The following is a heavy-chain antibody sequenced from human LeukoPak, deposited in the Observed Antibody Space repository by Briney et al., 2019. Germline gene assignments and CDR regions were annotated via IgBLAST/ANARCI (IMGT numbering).Heavy chain of an antibody. CDR2: IYYSGST. CDR3: ARVQWELLGPFTIDY. V-gene: IGHV4-59*01. D-gene: IGHD1-26*01. Sequence: PSETLSLTCTVSGGSISSYYWSWIRQPPGKGLEWIGYIYYSGSTNYNPSLKSRVTISVDTSKNQFSLKLSSVTAADTAVYYCARVQWELLGPFTIDYWGQGTLVTVSS. CDR1: GGSISSYY. J-gene: IGHJ4*02.